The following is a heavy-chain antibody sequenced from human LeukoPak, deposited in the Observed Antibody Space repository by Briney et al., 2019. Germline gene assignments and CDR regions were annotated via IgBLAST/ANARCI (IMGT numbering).Heavy chain of an antibody. Sequence: SETLSLTCAVYGGSFSGYYWSWIRQPPGKGLEWLGEINHSGSTNYNPSLKSRVTISVDTSKNQFSLKLSSVTAADTAVYYCARDVVPAANLSSWFDPWGQGTLVTVSS. V-gene: IGHV4-34*01. J-gene: IGHJ5*02. CDR3: ARDVVPAANLSSWFDP. CDR1: GGSFSGYY. CDR2: INHSGST. D-gene: IGHD2-2*01.